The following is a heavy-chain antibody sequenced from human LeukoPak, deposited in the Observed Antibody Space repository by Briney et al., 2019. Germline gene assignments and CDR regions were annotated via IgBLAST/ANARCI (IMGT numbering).Heavy chain of an antibody. D-gene: IGHD3-22*01. CDR1: GYTFTSYG. V-gene: IGHV1-18*01. CDR2: ISAYHGNT. J-gene: IGHJ4*02. CDR3: ARAATPDYYDSSGYANY. Sequence: ASVTVSFTASGYTFTSYGISWVRQAPGQGRERMGWISAYHGNTHFAQSLQRRVTMTTDPSTSTAYMELRSLRSDDTAVYYCARAATPDYYDSSGYANYWGQGTLVTVSS.